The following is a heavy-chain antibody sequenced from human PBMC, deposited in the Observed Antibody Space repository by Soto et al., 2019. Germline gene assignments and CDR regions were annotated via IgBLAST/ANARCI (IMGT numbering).Heavy chain of an antibody. CDR2: VCCSGNT. Sequence: SETLALTCTVSGGSLISYYCTWIRQAPGKGLEWIGYVCCSGNTNYTPSLKSRVPISIDTSNNQFSLRLASVTAADTAFYYCGSVRPSGYVLSWGQGTLVTVTS. J-gene: IGHJ5*02. CDR1: GGSLISYY. D-gene: IGHD6-25*01. CDR3: GSVRPSGYVLS. V-gene: IGHV4-59*01.